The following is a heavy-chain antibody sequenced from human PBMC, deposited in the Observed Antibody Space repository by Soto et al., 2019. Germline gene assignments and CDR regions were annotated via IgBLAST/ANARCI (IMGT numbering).Heavy chain of an antibody. CDR3: SRADYYVSSGFYYDC. D-gene: IGHD3-22*01. J-gene: IGHJ4*02. CDR1: GYIFTDHY. V-gene: IGHV1-46*01. Sequence: QVQLVQSGAEVKKPGASVKVSCKASGYIFTDHYIHWVRQAPGQGLEWMGIINPSGGSTNYLQKFQGRITMTSDTSTSTVYMELSSLRSDDTLFYFCSRADYYVSSGFYYDCWGQGTLVTVSS. CDR2: INPSGGST.